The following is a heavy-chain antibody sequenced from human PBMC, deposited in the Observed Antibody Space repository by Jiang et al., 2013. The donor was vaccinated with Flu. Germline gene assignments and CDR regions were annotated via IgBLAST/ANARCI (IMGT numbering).Heavy chain of an antibody. Sequence: LKSRVTISVDTSKNQFSLKLSSVTAADTAVYYCARVDSYAFDYWGQGTLVTVSS. D-gene: IGHD5-18*01. V-gene: IGHV4-34*01. J-gene: IGHJ4*02. CDR3: ARVDSYAFDY.